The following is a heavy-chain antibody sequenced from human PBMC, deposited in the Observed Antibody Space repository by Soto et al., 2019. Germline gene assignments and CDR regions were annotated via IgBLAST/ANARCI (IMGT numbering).Heavy chain of an antibody. CDR2: ISWNSGSI. J-gene: IGHJ3*02. V-gene: IGHV3-9*01. CDR3: AKDFASPEDAFDI. CDR1: GFTFDDYA. D-gene: IGHD6-6*01. Sequence: GGSLRLSCAASGFTFDDYAMHWVRQAPGKGLEWVSGISWNSGSIGYADSVKGRFTISRDNAKNSLYLQMNSLRAEDTALYYCAKDFASPEDAFDIWGQGTMVTVSS.